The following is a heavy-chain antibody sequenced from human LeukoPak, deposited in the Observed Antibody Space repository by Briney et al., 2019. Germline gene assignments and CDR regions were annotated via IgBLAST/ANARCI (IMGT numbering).Heavy chain of an antibody. Sequence: SETLSLTCTVSGGSISSGGYYWSWIRQHPGKGLEWIGYIYYSGSTYYNPSLKSRVTISVDTSKNQFSLKLSSVTAADTAVYYCARGGGFFSLFGYWGRGTLVTVS. CDR3: ARGGGFFSLFGY. J-gene: IGHJ4*02. CDR1: GGSISSGGYY. V-gene: IGHV4-31*03. CDR2: IYYSGST. D-gene: IGHD3-3*01.